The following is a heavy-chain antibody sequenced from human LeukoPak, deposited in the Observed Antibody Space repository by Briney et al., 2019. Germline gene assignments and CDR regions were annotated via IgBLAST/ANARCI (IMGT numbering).Heavy chain of an antibody. D-gene: IGHD5-18*01. CDR1: GFTFSSYA. V-gene: IGHV3-23*01. J-gene: IGHJ4*02. CDR2: ISGSGGST. CDR3: AKSLTVGYSYTSEDY. Sequence: GGSLRLSCAASGFTFSSYAMSWVRQAPGKGLEWVSTISGSGGSTFYSDSVKGRFTISRDNSKSTLYLQMNSLRAEDTAVYYCAKSLTVGYSYTSEDYWGQGTLVTVSS.